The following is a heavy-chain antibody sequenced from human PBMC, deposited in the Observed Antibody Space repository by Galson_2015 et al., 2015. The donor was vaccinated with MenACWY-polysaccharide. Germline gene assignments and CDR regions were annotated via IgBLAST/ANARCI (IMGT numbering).Heavy chain of an antibody. CDR3: ARIFSSGSIIFHFDY. J-gene: IGHJ4*02. D-gene: IGHD2/OR15-2a*01. CDR2: IYSGAYTYSSSST. V-gene: IGHV3-23*05. Sequence: SLRLSCAASGLTVSSSYMSWVRQAPGKGLEWVSTIYSGAYTYSSSSTHYADSVKDRFTISRDNSKNTVYLQMNSLRAGDTAVYFCARIFSSGSIIFHFDYWGQGALVTVSS. CDR1: GLTVSSSY.